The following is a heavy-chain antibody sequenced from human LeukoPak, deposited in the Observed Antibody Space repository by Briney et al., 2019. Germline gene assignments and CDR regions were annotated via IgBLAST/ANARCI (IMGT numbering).Heavy chain of an antibody. Sequence: GGSLRLSCAASGFTFSSYAMHWVRQAPGKGLEWVAVISYDGSNKYYADSVKGRFTISRDNSKNTLYLQMNSLRAEDTAVYYCARDDRIAAAGTGAFDIWGQGTMVTVSS. CDR2: ISYDGSNK. D-gene: IGHD6-13*01. J-gene: IGHJ3*02. CDR3: ARDDRIAAAGTGAFDI. CDR1: GFTFSSYA. V-gene: IGHV3-30-3*01.